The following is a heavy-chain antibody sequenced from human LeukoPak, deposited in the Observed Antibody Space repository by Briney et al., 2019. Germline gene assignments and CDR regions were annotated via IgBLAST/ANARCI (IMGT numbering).Heavy chain of an antibody. Sequence: SETLSLTCAVYGGSFSGYYWSWIRQPPGKGLEWIGEINHSGSTNYNTSLKSRVTISVDTSKNQFSLKLSSVTAADTAVYYCARALGYCSSTSCYADPPTYYYYYGMDVWGKGTTVTVSS. CDR2: INHSGST. CDR3: ARALGYCSSTSCYADPPTYYYYYGMDV. D-gene: IGHD2-2*01. J-gene: IGHJ6*04. V-gene: IGHV4-34*01. CDR1: GGSFSGYY.